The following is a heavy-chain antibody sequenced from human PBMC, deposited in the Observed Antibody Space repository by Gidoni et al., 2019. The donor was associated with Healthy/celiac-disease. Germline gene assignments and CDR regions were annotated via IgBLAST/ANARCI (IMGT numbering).Heavy chain of an antibody. J-gene: IGHJ1*01. CDR1: GFTLRSSY. D-gene: IGHD2-2*01. V-gene: IGHV3-66*01. CDR3: ARVRREHQLPQYFQY. CDR2: IYNDGST. Sequence: EVQLVESGGGLVQPGGSLRLSCAASGFTLRSSYMSWVRQAPGKGLEWVSVIYNDGSTDYADSVKGRFTISRDNSKNTVYLKMNSLRAEDTAVYYCARVRREHQLPQYFQYWGQGTLVTVSS.